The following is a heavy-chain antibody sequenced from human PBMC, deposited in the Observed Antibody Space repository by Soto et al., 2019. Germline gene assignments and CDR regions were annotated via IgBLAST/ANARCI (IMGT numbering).Heavy chain of an antibody. CDR3: ARGSILESGY. CDR2: ISSSSSTI. D-gene: IGHD3-10*01. Sequence: EVQLVESGGGLVQPGGSLRLSCAASGFTFSSYSMNWVRQAPGKGLEWVSYISSSSSTIYYADSVKGRFTSSRDNAKNSQYLQMNSLRDDDTAVYYCARGSILESGYGGQGTLVTVSS. CDR1: GFTFSSYS. V-gene: IGHV3-48*02. J-gene: IGHJ4*02.